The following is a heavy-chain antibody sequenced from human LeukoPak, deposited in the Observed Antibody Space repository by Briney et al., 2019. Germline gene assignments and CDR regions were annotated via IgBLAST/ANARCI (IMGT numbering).Heavy chain of an antibody. CDR1: GLSFSTSV. Sequence: GGSLRLSCPASGLSFSTSVIHWVGQAPAKGLEGVAVISYDGNSKFYGDSVKGRFTISRDNSKNTLFLQMNSLRPDDTAVYYCARDPRPDYYDSSGFYPYFDRWGQGTLVTVSS. CDR3: ARDPRPDYYDSSGFYPYFDR. CDR2: ISYDGNSK. J-gene: IGHJ4*02. V-gene: IGHV3-30*03. D-gene: IGHD3-22*01.